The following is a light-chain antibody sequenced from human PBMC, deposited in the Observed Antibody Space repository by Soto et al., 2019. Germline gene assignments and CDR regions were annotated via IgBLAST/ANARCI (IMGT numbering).Light chain of an antibody. CDR1: QSVLYSSNNKNY. J-gene: IGKJ1*01. CDR2: WAS. Sequence: DIVMTQSPDSLAVSLGERATINCKSSQSVLYSSNNKNYLAWYQQKPGQPPKLLIYWASTRESGAPDRFSGSGSGTDFTLTIISLQAEDVAVYYCQQYYSTPRTFGQGTKVDIK. V-gene: IGKV4-1*01. CDR3: QQYYSTPRT.